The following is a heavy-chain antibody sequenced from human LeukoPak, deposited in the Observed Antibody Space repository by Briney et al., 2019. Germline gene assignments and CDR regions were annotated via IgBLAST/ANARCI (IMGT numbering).Heavy chain of an antibody. CDR1: GFTFISYS. CDR3: ASRRTAYCGGDCPEGY. Sequence: PGGSLRLSCAASGFTFISYSLNWVRQAPGKVLEWVSSISRSSTYIYYADSVKGRFTISRDNAKNSLFLQMNSLRAEDTAVYYCASRRTAYCGGDCPEGYWGQGTLVTVSS. D-gene: IGHD2-21*02. CDR2: ISRSSTYI. J-gene: IGHJ4*02. V-gene: IGHV3-21*01.